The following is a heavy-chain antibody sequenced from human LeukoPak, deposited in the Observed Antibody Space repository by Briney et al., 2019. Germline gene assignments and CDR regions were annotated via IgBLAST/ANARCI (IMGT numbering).Heavy chain of an antibody. Sequence: GGSLRLSCAASGFTFSSYAMHWVRQAPGKGLEWVAVISYDGSNKYYADSVKGRFTISRDNSKNTLYLQMNSLRAVDTAVYYCARDPECSSTSCYTGNWFDPWGQGTLVTVSS. CDR3: ARDPECSSTSCYTGNWFDP. V-gene: IGHV3-30*04. D-gene: IGHD2-2*02. CDR1: GFTFSSYA. J-gene: IGHJ5*02. CDR2: ISYDGSNK.